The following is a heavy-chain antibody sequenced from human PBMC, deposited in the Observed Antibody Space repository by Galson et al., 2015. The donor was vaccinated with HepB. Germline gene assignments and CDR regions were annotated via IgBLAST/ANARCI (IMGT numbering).Heavy chain of an antibody. CDR2: ISSSGRTK. V-gene: IGHV3-48*02. J-gene: IGHJ3*01. CDR1: GFTFSSYS. CDR3: ARDEAFDF. Sequence: SLRLSCAVSGFTFSSYSMNWVRQAPGKGLEGISYISSSGRTKYYADSVKGRFTISRDNAKNSLYLQMNSLRDEDTALYYCARDEAFDFWGQGTMVTVSS.